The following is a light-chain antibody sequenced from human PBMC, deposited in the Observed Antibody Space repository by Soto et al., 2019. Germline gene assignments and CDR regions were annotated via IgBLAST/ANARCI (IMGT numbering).Light chain of an antibody. V-gene: IGKV1-8*01. CDR2: SAS. CDR1: PGISSY. CDR3: QQLNSYPQT. J-gene: IGKJ5*01. Sequence: AIRMTQSPSPLSASTGDRVTITCRASPGISSYLAWYQQKPGKPPKLLVYSASTLQSGVPSRFSGSGSGPDFTLTISSLQPEDSATYFCQQLNSYPQTFGQGTRLEIK.